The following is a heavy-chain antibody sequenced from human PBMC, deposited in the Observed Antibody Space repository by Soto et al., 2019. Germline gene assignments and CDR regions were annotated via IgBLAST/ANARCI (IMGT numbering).Heavy chain of an antibody. CDR2: IYTSGST. CDR3: ARARPTFGVGTHYFYX. Sequence: AETLSLTCTVSGDSSSSYYWSWIRQPAGKGLEWILRIYTSGSTNYNPSLKSRVTMSVDTSKNQFSLKLSSVTAADTAVYYCARARPTFGVGTHYFYXARQGTSVPVS. D-gene: IGHD3-3*01. J-gene: IGHJ4*02. V-gene: IGHV4-4*07. CDR1: GDSSSSYY.